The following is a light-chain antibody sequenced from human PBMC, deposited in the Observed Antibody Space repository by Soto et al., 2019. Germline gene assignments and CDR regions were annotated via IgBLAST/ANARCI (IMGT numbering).Light chain of an antibody. V-gene: IGKV3-20*01. CDR2: GAS. CDR1: QSVSSSY. CDR3: QQDGSSPT. J-gene: IGKJ2*01. Sequence: EIVLTQSPGTLSLSPGERATLSCRASQSVSSSYLAWYQQKPGQAPRLLIYGASIRATGIPDRFSGSGSGTDFTLTISRLEPEDFAVYYCQQDGSSPTFGQGTKLEIK.